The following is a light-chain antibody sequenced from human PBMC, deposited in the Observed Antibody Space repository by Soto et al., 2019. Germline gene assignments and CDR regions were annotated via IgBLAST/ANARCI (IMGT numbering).Light chain of an antibody. V-gene: IGLV1-40*01. CDR1: SSNIGAGYD. Sequence: QSVLAQPPSVSGAPGQRVTISCTGSSSNIGAGYDVHWYQQLPGTAPKLLIYGNSNRPSGVPDRFSGSKSGTSASLAITGLQAEDEADSYCQSCDSSLSVIFGPGTKVTVL. J-gene: IGLJ1*01. CDR2: GNS. CDR3: QSCDSSLSVI.